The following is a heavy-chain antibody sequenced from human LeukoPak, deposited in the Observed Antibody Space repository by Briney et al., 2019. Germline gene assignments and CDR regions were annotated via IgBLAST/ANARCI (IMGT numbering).Heavy chain of an antibody. V-gene: IGHV4-59*08. J-gene: IGHJ6*02. Sequence: AETLSLTCTVSGCSISGSYWSWVRQAPGKGLEWIGGMYYSGSTNYNPSLKSRVTISIDTSKNQFSLKLTAVTAADTAVYYCARQVYSRGRMDVWGQGTTVTVSS. D-gene: IGHD6-25*01. CDR3: ARQVYSRGRMDV. CDR2: MYYSGST. CDR1: GCSISGSY.